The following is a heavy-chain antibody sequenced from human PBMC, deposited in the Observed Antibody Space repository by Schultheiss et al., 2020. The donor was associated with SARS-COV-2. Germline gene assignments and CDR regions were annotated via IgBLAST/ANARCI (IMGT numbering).Heavy chain of an antibody. D-gene: IGHD5-24*01. CDR2: IYYSGST. V-gene: IGHV4-61*08. CDR3: ARDARYGFRGRSERGMDV. CDR1: GGSISSGGYY. J-gene: IGHJ6*02. Sequence: SETLSLTCTVSGGSISSGGYYWSWIRQPPGKGLEWIGYIYYSGSTNYNPSLKSRVTISVDTSKNQFSLKLSSVTAADTAVYYCARDARYGFRGRSERGMDVWGQGTTVTVSS.